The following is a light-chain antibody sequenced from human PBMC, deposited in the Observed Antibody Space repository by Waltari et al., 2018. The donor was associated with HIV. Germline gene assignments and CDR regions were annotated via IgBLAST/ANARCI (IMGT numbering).Light chain of an antibody. V-gene: IGKV3-20*01. Sequence: EIALMQSPGTLSLSPGERQTLSCRSSQTISRTYVAWYQQKPGQAPRLLLYGPSSRATGIPDRFSGSGSGTDFTLTISSLGPEDCAVYYCQQYIGSPRTFGQGTKVELK. CDR1: QTISRTY. CDR2: GPS. J-gene: IGKJ1*01. CDR3: QQYIGSPRT.